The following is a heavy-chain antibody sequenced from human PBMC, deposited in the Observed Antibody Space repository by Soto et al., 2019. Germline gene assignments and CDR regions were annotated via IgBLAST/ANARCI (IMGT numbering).Heavy chain of an antibody. Sequence: GGSLRLSCAASGFTFSNYAMTWVRQAPGKGLEWVSVITGSGGGTYFVDSVKGRFTISRDNSKNTVYLQMNSLRAEDTAVYYCAKRPLTAAGFDYWGQGTQVTVSS. V-gene: IGHV3-23*01. CDR3: AKRPLTAAGFDY. D-gene: IGHD6-13*01. CDR1: GFTFSNYA. CDR2: ITGSGGGT. J-gene: IGHJ4*02.